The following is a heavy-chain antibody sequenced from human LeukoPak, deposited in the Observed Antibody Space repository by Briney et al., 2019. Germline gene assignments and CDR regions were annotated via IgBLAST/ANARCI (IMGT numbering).Heavy chain of an antibody. D-gene: IGHD2-8*02. V-gene: IGHV3-23*01. CDR3: ATYRQVLLPFES. Sequence: SGGSLRLSCEASGFTFSTFAMIWVCQPPGKGLEWVSSIFPSGGEIHYADSVRGRFTISRDNSKSTLSLQMNSLRAEDTAIYYCATYRQVLLPFESWGQGTLVTVSS. J-gene: IGHJ4*02. CDR1: GFTFSTFA. CDR2: IFPSGGEI.